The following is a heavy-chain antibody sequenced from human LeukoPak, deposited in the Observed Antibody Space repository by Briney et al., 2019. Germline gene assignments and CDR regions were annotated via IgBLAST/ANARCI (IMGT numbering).Heavy chain of an antibody. Sequence: SETLSLTCTVSGGSISSYYWSWIRQPPGKGLEWIGEINHSGSTNYNPSLKSRVTISVDTSKNQFSLKLSSVTAADTAVYYCARDRSAAGTDYYYMDVWGKGTTVTISS. V-gene: IGHV4-34*01. CDR3: ARDRSAAGTDYYYMDV. CDR1: GGSISSYY. D-gene: IGHD6-13*01. CDR2: INHSGST. J-gene: IGHJ6*03.